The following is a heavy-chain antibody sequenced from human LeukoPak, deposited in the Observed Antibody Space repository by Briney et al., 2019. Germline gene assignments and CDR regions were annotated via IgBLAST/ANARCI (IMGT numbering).Heavy chain of an antibody. CDR3: ARDRTTVTTGYYGMDV. D-gene: IGHD4-17*01. CDR1: GYTFTGYY. CDR2: INPNTGVT. Sequence: ASVKVSCKASGYTFTGYYMHWVRQAPGQGLEWMRWINPNTGVTNYAQKFQGRVTLTRDTSIITAYMELTRLRSDDTAVYYCARDRTTVTTGYYGMDVWGRGTTVTVSS. J-gene: IGHJ6*02. V-gene: IGHV1-2*02.